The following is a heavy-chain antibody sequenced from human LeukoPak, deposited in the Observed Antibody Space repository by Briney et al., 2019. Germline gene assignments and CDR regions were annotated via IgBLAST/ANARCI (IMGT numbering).Heavy chain of an antibody. CDR2: IYTSGST. CDR3: ARVLYYYGSGSYYMGGFDY. V-gene: IGHV4-61*02. D-gene: IGHD3-10*01. Sequence: SETLSLTCTVSGGSISSGSYYWSWIRQPAGKGLEWIGRIYTSGSTNYNPSLKSQVTISVDTSKNQFSLKLSSVTAADTAVYYCARVLYYYGSGSYYMGGFDYWGQGTLVTVSS. CDR1: GGSISSGSYY. J-gene: IGHJ4*02.